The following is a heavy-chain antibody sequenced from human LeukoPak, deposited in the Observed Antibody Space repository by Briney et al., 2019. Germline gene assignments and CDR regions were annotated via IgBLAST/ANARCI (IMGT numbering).Heavy chain of an antibody. CDR3: AIVGGGCDFCSGYLHAFYI. V-gene: IGHV3-21*01. CDR1: GFTFITYT. CDR2: ISSAGSYI. J-gene: IGHJ3*02. D-gene: IGHD3-3*01. Sequence: PGGSLRLSCAASGFTFITYTMNWVRQAPGKGLGWVSSISSAGSYIFYAYSMKGRFTISRHNAKNSLYLQMTRLRGEDTAVYHCAIVGGGCDFCSGYLHAFYIWGQGTMVAVSS.